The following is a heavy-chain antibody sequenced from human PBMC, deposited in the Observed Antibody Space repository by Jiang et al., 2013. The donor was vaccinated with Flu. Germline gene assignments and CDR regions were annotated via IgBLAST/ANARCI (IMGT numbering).Heavy chain of an antibody. V-gene: IGHV3-23*01. J-gene: IGHJ5*02. Sequence: QLLESGGGLVQPGGSLRLSCAASGFPFSNYVMGWVRLAPGKGLEWVSSFSGNDGYTYYADSVKGRFTVSRDNSKNTLYLQMNSLRAEDTAVYYCAKLVCCTNVGWFDPWGQGTLVTVSS. CDR3: AKLVCCTNVGWFDP. CDR2: FSGNDGYT. CDR1: GFPFSNYV. D-gene: IGHD2-8*01.